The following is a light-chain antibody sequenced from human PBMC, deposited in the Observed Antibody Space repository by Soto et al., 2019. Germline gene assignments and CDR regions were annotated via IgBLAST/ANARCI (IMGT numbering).Light chain of an antibody. Sequence: QSALTQPASVSGSPGQSITISCTGTSSEVGSYNLVSWYQQHPGKAPKLMMYEGSERPSGVSNRFSGYKSGNMASLTISGLQAEDEADYYCCSYAGDSTSVFGTGTKLTVL. J-gene: IGLJ1*01. CDR3: CSYAGDSTSV. V-gene: IGLV2-23*01. CDR2: EGS. CDR1: SSEVGSYNL.